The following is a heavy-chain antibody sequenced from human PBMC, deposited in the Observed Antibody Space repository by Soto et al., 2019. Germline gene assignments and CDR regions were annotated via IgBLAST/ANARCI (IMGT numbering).Heavy chain of an antibody. V-gene: IGHV4-34*12. CDR2: IFHGGGT. CDR3: ARPHYDSNTFYSFFDY. CDR1: GESFSGYY. D-gene: IGHD3-22*01. Sequence: SETLSLTCGVSGESFSGYYWSWIRQPPGKGLEWIGQIFHGGGTNYSPSLKSRVTISVDTSKNQFSLELSSVTAADTAVYYCARPHYDSNTFYSFFDYWGQGTLVTVSS. J-gene: IGHJ4*02.